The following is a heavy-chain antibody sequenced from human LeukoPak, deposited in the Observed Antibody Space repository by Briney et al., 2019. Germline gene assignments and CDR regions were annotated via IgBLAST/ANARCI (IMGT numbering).Heavy chain of an antibody. J-gene: IGHJ4*02. D-gene: IGHD4-23*01. V-gene: IGHV3-53*01. CDR1: GFTVSGNY. CDR2: IYSDDTT. CDR3: ARRAGGYSHPYDY. Sequence: GGSLRLSCAVSGFTVSGNYMSWIRHAPGEGLEWVSLIYSDDTTLYADSVKGRFTISRDISKNTLYLQMSSLRAEDTAVYYCARRAGGYSHPYDYWGQGVLVTVSS.